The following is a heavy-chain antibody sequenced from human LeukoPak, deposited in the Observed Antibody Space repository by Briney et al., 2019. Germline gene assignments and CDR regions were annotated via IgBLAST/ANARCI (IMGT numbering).Heavy chain of an antibody. CDR2: IKQDGSDK. Sequence: GGPLRLSCAPSGFTFSNSWMSGVRQAPGKGLEWVANIKQDGSDKYYVDPVKGRFTISRDNAKNSLFLQMNSLRAEDTAVYYCARDFFDKWGQGTLVTVSS. J-gene: IGHJ4*02. V-gene: IGHV3-7*04. CDR3: ARDFFDK. CDR1: GFTFSNSW.